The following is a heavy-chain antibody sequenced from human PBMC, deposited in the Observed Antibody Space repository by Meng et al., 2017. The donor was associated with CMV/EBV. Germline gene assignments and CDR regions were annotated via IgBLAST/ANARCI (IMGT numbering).Heavy chain of an antibody. J-gene: IGHJ6*02. CDR2: LKQDGSEE. Sequence: GVSLKISCAASGFTFSSYWISWVRQAPGKGLGWVANLKQDGSEEYYVDSVKSRFTISRDNSKNTLYLQMHSLRAEDTDVYYCARDSVVVAAAPDYYGMDVWGQGTTVTVSS. CDR1: GFTFSSYW. CDR3: ARDSVVVAAAPDYYGMDV. V-gene: IGHV3-7*03. D-gene: IGHD2-2*01.